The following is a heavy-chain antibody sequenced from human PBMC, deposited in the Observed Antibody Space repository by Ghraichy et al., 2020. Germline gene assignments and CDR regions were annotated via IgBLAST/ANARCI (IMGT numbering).Heavy chain of an antibody. V-gene: IGHV4-31*03. CDR1: GGSISSGGYY. D-gene: IGHD2-15*01. CDR3: ARGEVGYCSGGSCHGWFDP. Sequence: SETLSLTCTVSGGSISSGGYYWSWIRQHPGKGLEWIGYIYYSGSTYYNPSLKSRVTISVDTSKNQFSLKLSSVTAADTAVYYCARGEVGYCSGGSCHGWFDPWGQGTLVTVSS. CDR2: IYYSGST. J-gene: IGHJ5*02.